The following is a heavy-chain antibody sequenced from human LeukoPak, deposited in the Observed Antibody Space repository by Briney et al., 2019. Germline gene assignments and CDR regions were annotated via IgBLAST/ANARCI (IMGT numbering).Heavy chain of an antibody. Sequence: GGSLRLSCAASGFTFSSYAMTWVRHAPGEGLEWVSSISGSGGPTYYADSVKGRFTISRDNSKNTLYLQMNSLRAEDTAVYYGAKDGRGSGSYYYFDYWGQGTLVTVSP. CDR1: GFTFSSYA. D-gene: IGHD3-10*01. V-gene: IGHV3-23*01. CDR2: ISGSGGPT. J-gene: IGHJ4*02. CDR3: AKDGRGSGSYYYFDY.